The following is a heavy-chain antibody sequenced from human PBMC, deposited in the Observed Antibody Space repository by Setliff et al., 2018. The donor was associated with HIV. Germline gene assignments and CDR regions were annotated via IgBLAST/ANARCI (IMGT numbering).Heavy chain of an antibody. CDR2: IYVGGSV. D-gene: IGHD3-3*01. CDR1: GGSMNSDSYS. V-gene: IGHV4-61*09. J-gene: IGHJ5*02. Sequence: SETLSLTCTVSGGSMNSDSYSWTWLRQHAGKGPELIGHIYVGGSVIYNPSLASRVTISMVPSKNQFSLDLSSVTAADTAKYYCARAKTIGVSAVFFDPWGQGRPVTVSS. CDR3: ARAKTIGVSAVFFDP.